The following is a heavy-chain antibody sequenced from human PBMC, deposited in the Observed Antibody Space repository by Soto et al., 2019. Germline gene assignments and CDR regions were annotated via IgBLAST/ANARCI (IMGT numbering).Heavy chain of an antibody. D-gene: IGHD2-2*01. CDR2: IFPDDSDT. J-gene: IGHJ5*02. CDR3: ARLIGSSSWFDL. V-gene: IGHV5-51*01. Sequence: PGESLKISCKVSGYSFTTNWIAWVRQRPGKGLEWMGSIFPDDSDTRYSPSFQGQVTNSVDKAVTTAYLQWSSLKASDSTMYYCARLIGSSSWFDLWGQGALVTVSS. CDR1: GYSFTTNW.